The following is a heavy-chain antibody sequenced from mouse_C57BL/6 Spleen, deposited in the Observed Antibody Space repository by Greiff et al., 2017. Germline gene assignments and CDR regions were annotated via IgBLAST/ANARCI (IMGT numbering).Heavy chain of an antibody. Sequence: EVQLQESGPGLVKPSQSLSLTCSVTGYSITSGYYWNWIRQFPGNKLEWMGYISYDGSNNYNPSLKNRISITRDTSKNQFFLKLNSVTTEDTATYYCARERGYDYAFDYWGQGTTLTVSS. J-gene: IGHJ2*01. CDR1: GYSITSGYY. D-gene: IGHD2-4*01. CDR2: ISYDGSN. V-gene: IGHV3-6*01. CDR3: ARERGYDYAFDY.